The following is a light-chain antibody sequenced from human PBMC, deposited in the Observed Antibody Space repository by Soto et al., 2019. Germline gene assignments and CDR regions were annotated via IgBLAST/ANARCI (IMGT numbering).Light chain of an antibody. CDR2: DAS. J-gene: IGKJ1*01. Sequence: EIVLTQSPATLSLSPGERATLSCRASQSVSSYLAWYQQKPGQAPRLLIYDASNRATGIPDRFSGSGSGTEFTLTISRLQSEDFAVYYCQNYNNWPPWTFGQGTKVDIK. CDR1: QSVSSY. CDR3: QNYNNWPPWT. V-gene: IGKV3-11*01.